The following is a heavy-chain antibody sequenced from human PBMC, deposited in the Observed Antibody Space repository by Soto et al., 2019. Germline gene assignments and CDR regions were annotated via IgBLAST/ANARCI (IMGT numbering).Heavy chain of an antibody. CDR3: TRGPSGDKVDH. V-gene: IGHV4-30-2*05. CDR2: IYHSGST. J-gene: IGHJ4*02. D-gene: IGHD7-27*01. CDR1: GGSISSGGYS. Sequence: PSETLSLTCAVSGGSISSGGYSWSWIRQPPGKGLEWIGYIYHSGSTYNNPSLKGRVTMSVDTSKNQFSLKLSSVSAADTAVYYCTRGPSGDKVDHWGQGTLVTVSS.